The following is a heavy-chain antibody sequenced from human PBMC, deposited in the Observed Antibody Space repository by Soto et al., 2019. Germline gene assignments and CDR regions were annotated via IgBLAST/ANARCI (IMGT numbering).Heavy chain of an antibody. CDR2: INHSGST. V-gene: IGHV4-34*01. J-gene: IGHJ4*02. CDR3: ARGVTVTTDFDY. D-gene: IGHD4-17*01. CDR1: GGSFSGYY. Sequence: PSDTLSLTCAVYGGSFSGYYWSWIRQPPGKGLEWIGEINHSGSTNYNPSLKSRVTISVDTSKNQFSLKLSSVTAADTAVYYCARGVTVTTDFDYWGQGTLVTVSS.